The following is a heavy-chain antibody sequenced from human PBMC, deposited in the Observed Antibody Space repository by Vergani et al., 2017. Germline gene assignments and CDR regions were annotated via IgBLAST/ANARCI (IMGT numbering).Heavy chain of an antibody. V-gene: IGHV4-59*11. J-gene: IGHJ5*02. D-gene: IGHD6-19*01. Sequence: QVQLQESGPGLVKSSETLSLPCSVSFDSIRNLYCNWIRQPPWKGLEWIGSIHYSENTNYNPSLKTRVTISVDTSKNQFSLTLTSVTAADTAVYYCASDTHSGQRADRWGQGILVTVTS. CDR3: ASDTHSGQRADR. CDR1: FDSIRNLY. CDR2: IHYSENT.